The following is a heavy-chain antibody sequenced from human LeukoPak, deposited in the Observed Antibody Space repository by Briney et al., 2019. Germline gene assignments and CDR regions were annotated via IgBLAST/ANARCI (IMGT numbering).Heavy chain of an antibody. V-gene: IGHV3-48*03. CDR1: GFTFSSYD. D-gene: IGHD5-12*01. CDR3: ARVRGYSGYVLGYWLDP. CDR2: ISSGGYTI. J-gene: IGHJ5*02. Sequence: PGGSLRLSCAASGFTFSSYDMNSVRQAPGEGLEWVSSISSGGYTIYYADSVKGRFTISRDNAKNSLFLQMNSLRAEDTAVYYCARVRGYSGYVLGYWLDPWGQGTLVTVSS.